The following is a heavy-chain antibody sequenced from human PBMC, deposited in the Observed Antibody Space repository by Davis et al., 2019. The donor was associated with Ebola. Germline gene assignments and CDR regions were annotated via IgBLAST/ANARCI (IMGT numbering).Heavy chain of an antibody. V-gene: IGHV4-59*08. J-gene: IGHJ6*04. CDR2: IYYSGST. Sequence: SETLSLTCTVSGGSISSYYWSWIRQPPGKGLEWIGYIYYSGSTNYNPSLKSRVTISVDTSKNQFSLKLSSVTAADTAVYYCARLGHDYGDYAPYYYYYGMDVWGKGTTVTVSS. D-gene: IGHD4-17*01. CDR3: ARLGHDYGDYAPYYYYYGMDV. CDR1: GGSISSYY.